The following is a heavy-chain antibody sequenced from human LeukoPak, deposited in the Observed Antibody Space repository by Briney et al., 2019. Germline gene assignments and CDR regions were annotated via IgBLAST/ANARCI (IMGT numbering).Heavy chain of an antibody. CDR3: AKAHPRKCGCLFWCAFDI. J-gene: IGHJ3*02. V-gene: IGHV4-39*07. CDR2: IYYTGTT. Sequence: PSETLSLTCAVSSGSIRSNSHYWGWIRQPPGKGLEWIGSIYYTGTTFHNPSLKSRVTLSADTSKNQFSLNLRSVTAADSAVYYCAKAHPRKCGCLFWCAFDILGQRTMVIVSS. CDR1: SGSIRSNSHY. D-gene: IGHD3-3*01.